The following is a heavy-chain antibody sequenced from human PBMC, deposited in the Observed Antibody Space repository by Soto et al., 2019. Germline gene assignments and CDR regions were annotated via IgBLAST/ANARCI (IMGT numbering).Heavy chain of an antibody. Sequence: GASVKVSCKASGYTFTIYAMHWVRQAPGQRLEWMGWINADTKYSQKFQGRVTITRDTSASTAYMELSSLRSEDTAVYYCARGITLPTPLDYWGQGTLVTVS. J-gene: IGHJ4*02. D-gene: IGHD1-20*01. CDR2: INADT. V-gene: IGHV1-3*01. CDR1: GYTFTIYA. CDR3: ARGITLPTPLDY.